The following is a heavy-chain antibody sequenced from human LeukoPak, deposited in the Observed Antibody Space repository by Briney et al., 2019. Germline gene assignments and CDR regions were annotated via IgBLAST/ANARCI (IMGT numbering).Heavy chain of an antibody. CDR3: ARCKMVRGPLGY. V-gene: IGHV1-2*02. J-gene: IGHJ4*02. D-gene: IGHD3-10*01. Sequence: GASVKVSCKASGYTFTSYYMHWVRQAPGQGLEWMGWINPNSGGTNYAQKFQGRVTMTRDTSISTAYMELSRLRSDDTAVYYCARCKMVRGPLGYWGQGTLVTVSS. CDR1: GYTFTSYY. CDR2: INPNSGGT.